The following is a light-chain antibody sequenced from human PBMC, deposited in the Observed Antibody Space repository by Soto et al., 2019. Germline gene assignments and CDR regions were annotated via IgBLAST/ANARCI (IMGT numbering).Light chain of an antibody. CDR1: QGISSY. V-gene: IGKV1-9*01. J-gene: IGKJ5*01. CDR3: QQLNSYPLT. CDR2: AAS. Sequence: QLPHGRSFLSASEGSEVSIIGRASQGISSYLAWYQQKLGKAPKLLIYAASTLQSGVPSRFSVSADGTECTITISSLQPEDFATYYCQQLNSYPLTFGTGTRLEIK.